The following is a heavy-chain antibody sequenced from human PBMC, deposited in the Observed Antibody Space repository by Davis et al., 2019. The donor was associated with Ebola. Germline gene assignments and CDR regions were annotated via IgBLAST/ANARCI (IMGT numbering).Heavy chain of an antibody. D-gene: IGHD3-3*01. CDR3: ARSNYAFWSGIGASYFGMDV. CDR2: INPSGGTT. Sequence: ASVKVSCKASGYTLVSYYAHWVRQAPGQGLEWMGIINPSGGTTTYAQKFQGRVTLTTDTSTSTAYMELSLRSDDTAVYYCARSNYAFWSGIGASYFGMDVWGQGTTVTVSS. CDR1: GYTLVSYY. V-gene: IGHV1-46*01. J-gene: IGHJ6*02.